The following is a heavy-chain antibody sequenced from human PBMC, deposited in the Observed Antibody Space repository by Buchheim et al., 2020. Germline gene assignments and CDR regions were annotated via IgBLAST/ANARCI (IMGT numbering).Heavy chain of an antibody. CDR1: GFSFSNYG. CDR2: ISGSGGST. Sequence: VQLVESGGGVVQPGRSLRLSCAVSGFSFSNYGMHWVRQAPGQGLEWVSAISGSGGSTYYADSVKGRFTISRDNSKNTLYLQMNSLRAEDTAVYYWAKFVAQLARPYYFDYWGQGTL. J-gene: IGHJ4*02. CDR3: AKFVAQLARPYYFDY. V-gene: IGHV3-23*04. D-gene: IGHD6-6*01.